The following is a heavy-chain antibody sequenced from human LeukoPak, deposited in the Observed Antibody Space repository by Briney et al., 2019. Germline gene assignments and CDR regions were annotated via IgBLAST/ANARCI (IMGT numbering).Heavy chain of an antibody. CDR3: ARDLRNTYDYYFDY. CDR2: ISSSSSYI. V-gene: IGHV3-21*01. J-gene: IGHJ4*02. Sequence: GGSLRLSCAASGFTFHYFTMNWVRQAPGKGLEWVSSISSSSSYIYYADSVKGRFTISRDNAKNSLYLQMNSLRAEDTAVYYCARDLRNTYDYYFDYWGQGTLVTVSS. CDR1: GFTFHYFT. D-gene: IGHD3-16*01.